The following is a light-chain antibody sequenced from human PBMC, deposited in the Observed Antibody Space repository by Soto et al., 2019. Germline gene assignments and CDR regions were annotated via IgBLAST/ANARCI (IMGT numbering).Light chain of an antibody. J-gene: IGLJ1*01. CDR2: GNT. V-gene: IGLV1-40*01. Sequence: QFVLTQPPSVSGAPGQRVTISCTGSSSNIGTGYDVHWYQQLPGTAPKVLIYGNTNRPSGVPDRFSGSKSGTSASLAITGLQAEDEADYYCQSYDNSLSTYVFGTGTKVTVL. CDR1: SSNIGTGYD. CDR3: QSYDNSLSTYV.